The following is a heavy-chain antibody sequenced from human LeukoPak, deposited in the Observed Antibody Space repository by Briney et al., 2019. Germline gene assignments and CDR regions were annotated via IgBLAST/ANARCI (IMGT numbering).Heavy chain of an antibody. D-gene: IGHD5-18*01. V-gene: IGHV1-18*01. CDR2: ISAHSGNT. CDR1: GYTFTSYG. CDR3: ARGLKGRFGYSYGYVHDAFDI. J-gene: IGHJ3*02. Sequence: ASVKVSCKASGYTFTSYGISWVRQAPGQGLEWMGWISAHSGNTKYAQKFQGRVTMTRDTSTSTVYMELSSLRSEDTAVYYCARGLKGRFGYSYGYVHDAFDIWGQGTMVTVSS.